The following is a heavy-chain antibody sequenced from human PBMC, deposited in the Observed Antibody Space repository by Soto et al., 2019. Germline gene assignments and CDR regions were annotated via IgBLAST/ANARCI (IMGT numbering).Heavy chain of an antibody. CDR1: GGSFSGYY. CDR3: ASDKITGYFDY. Sequence: QVQLQQWGAGLLKPSETLSLTCAVYGGSFSGYYWTWIRQPPGTGLEWIGEIKHSGSTNYNPSLKSRVTISVDTSKTQFSLTLTSVTAADSAVYYCASDKITGYFDYWGQGTLVTVSS. CDR2: IKHSGST. J-gene: IGHJ4*02. V-gene: IGHV4-34*01. D-gene: IGHD2-8*02.